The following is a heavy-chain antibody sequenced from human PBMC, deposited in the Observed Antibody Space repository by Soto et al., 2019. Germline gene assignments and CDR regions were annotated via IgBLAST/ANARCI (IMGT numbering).Heavy chain of an antibody. Sequence: PSETLSLTCTVSGGSISSYYWSWIRQPPGKGLEWIGYIYYSGSTNYNPSLKSRVTISVDTSKNQFSLKRSSVTAADTAVYYCARSDGRYWGQGTLVTVSS. V-gene: IGHV4-59*01. CDR3: ARSDGRY. CDR1: GGSISSYY. J-gene: IGHJ4*02. CDR2: IYYSGST.